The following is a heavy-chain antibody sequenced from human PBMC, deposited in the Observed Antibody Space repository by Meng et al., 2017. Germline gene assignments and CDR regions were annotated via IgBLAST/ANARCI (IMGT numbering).Heavy chain of an antibody. Sequence: GESLKISCAASGFTFSNAWMSWVRQAPGKGLEWVGRIKSKTDGGTTDYAAPVKGRFTISRDDSKNTLYLQMNSLKNEDTAVYYCTPLIKYCSSTSCYFGYYYYGMDVWGQGTTVTVSS. D-gene: IGHD2-2*01. J-gene: IGHJ6*02. CDR1: GFTFSNAW. CDR3: TPLIKYCSSTSCYFGYYYYGMDV. V-gene: IGHV3-15*01. CDR2: IKSKTDGGTT.